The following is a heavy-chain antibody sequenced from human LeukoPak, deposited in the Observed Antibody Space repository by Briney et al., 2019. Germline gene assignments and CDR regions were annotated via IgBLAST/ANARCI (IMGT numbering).Heavy chain of an antibody. J-gene: IGHJ4*02. CDR1: GFTFSSYC. V-gene: IGHV3-74*01. Sequence: GGSLRLSCAASGFTFSSYCMHWVRQAPGKGLVWVSRICSGGSSTAYADSVKGRFTISRDNAKSTLYLQMNSLRAEDTAVYYCARGGVGAPETGWFDYWGQGTLVTVSS. CDR2: ICSGGSST. D-gene: IGHD2-8*01. CDR3: ARGGVGAPETGWFDY.